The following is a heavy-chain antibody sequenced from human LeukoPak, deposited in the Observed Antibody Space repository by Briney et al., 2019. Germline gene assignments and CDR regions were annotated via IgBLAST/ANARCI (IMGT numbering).Heavy chain of an antibody. D-gene: IGHD2-2*02. CDR2: INHSGST. J-gene: IGHJ6*03. CDR1: GGSFSGYY. V-gene: IGHV4-34*01. CDR3: AREACSSTSCYTPLNYYYMDV. Sequence: SETLSLTCAVYGGSFSGYYWSWIRQPPGKGLEWIGEINHSGSTNYNPSLKRRVTISVDTSKNQFSLKLSSVTAADTAVYYCAREACSSTSCYTPLNYYYMDVWGKGTTVTVSS.